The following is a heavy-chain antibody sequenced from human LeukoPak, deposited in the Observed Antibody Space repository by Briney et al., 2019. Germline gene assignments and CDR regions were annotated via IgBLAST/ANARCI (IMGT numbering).Heavy chain of an antibody. D-gene: IGHD3-3*01. Sequence: GASVTVSCTASGYTFTSYDINWVRQATGQGLEWMGWMNPNSGNTGYAQKFQGRVTMTRNTSISTAYMELSSLRSEDTAVYYCARGLRFLEWSPIVYWGQGTLVTVSS. V-gene: IGHV1-8*01. J-gene: IGHJ4*02. CDR1: GYTFTSYD. CDR3: ARGLRFLEWSPIVY. CDR2: MNPNSGNT.